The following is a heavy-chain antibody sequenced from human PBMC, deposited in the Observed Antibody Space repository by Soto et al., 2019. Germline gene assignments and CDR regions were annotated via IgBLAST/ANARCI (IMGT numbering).Heavy chain of an antibody. CDR3: ARVKVGSSSSGFDY. J-gene: IGHJ4*02. V-gene: IGHV1-2*02. D-gene: IGHD6-6*01. CDR1: GYTFTGYY. CDR2: INPNISGT. Sequence: SVKVSCKASGYTFTGYYMHWVRQAPGQGREWMGWINPNISGTNYEQKFQGGVTMTRDTTTSTAYMELSRLRSDDTAVYYCARVKVGSSSSGFDYWGQGTLVTVSS.